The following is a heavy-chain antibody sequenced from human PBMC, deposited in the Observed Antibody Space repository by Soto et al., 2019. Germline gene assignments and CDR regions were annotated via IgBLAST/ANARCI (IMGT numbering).Heavy chain of an antibody. CDR1: GYTLTELS. CDR2: FDPEDGET. D-gene: IGHD3-10*01. CDR3: ATAPPSPGPDYYFDY. Sequence: ASVKVSCKVSGYTLTELSMHWVRQAPGKGLEWMGGFDPEDGETIYAQKFQGRVTMTEDTSTDTAYMELSSLRSEDTAVYYWATAPPSPGPDYYFDYWGQGTLVTVSS. J-gene: IGHJ4*02. V-gene: IGHV1-24*01.